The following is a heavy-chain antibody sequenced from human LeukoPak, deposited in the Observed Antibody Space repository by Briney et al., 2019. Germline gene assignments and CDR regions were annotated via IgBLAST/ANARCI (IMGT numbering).Heavy chain of an antibody. V-gene: IGHV4-59*01. D-gene: IGHD3-10*01. CDR2: IYFSGDT. Sequence: TLSLTCTVSGGSISSYYWSWCRQPPGKGLEWIGYIYFSGDTNYNPSLKSRLTISVDTSRNQFSLSLDSVTAADTAVYYCARDRGQLGRPYYYGMDVWGQGTTVTVSS. J-gene: IGHJ6*02. CDR3: ARDRGQLGRPYYYGMDV. CDR1: GGSISSYY.